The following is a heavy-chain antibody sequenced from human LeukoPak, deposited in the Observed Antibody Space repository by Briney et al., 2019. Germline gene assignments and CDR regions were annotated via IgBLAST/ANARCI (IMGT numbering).Heavy chain of an antibody. V-gene: IGHV3-53*01. CDR2: IYSGGST. Sequence: GGSLRLSCAASGFTVSSDYMSWVRQAPGKGLEWVSVIYSGGSTYYADSVKGRFTISRDNSKNTLYLQMNSLRAEDTAVYYCARAQWGVYFDYWGQGTLVTVSS. CDR3: ARAQWGVYFDY. J-gene: IGHJ4*02. CDR1: GFTVSSDY. D-gene: IGHD2-8*01.